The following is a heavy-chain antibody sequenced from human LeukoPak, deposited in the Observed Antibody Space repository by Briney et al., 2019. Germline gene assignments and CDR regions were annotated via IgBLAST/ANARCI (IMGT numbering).Heavy chain of an antibody. CDR3: ARAGEYYDILTGYYSGGFFDY. Sequence: GGSLRLSCAASGFTFSSYEMNWVRQAPGKGLEWVSYISSSGSTIYYADSVKGRFTISRDNAKNTLYLQMNSLRAEDTAVYYCARAGEYYDILTGYYSGGFFDYWGQGTLVTVSS. J-gene: IGHJ4*02. D-gene: IGHD3-9*01. CDR1: GFTFSSYE. V-gene: IGHV3-48*03. CDR2: ISSSGSTI.